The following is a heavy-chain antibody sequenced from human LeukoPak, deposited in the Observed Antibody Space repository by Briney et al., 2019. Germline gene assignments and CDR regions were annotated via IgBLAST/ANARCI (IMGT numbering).Heavy chain of an antibody. J-gene: IGHJ4*02. V-gene: IGHV1-8*03. D-gene: IGHD2-15*01. CDR1: GYTLTELS. Sequence: ASVKVSCKVSGYTLTELSMHWVRQAPGQGLEWMGWMNPNSGNTGYAQKFQGRVTITRNTSISTAYMELSSLRSEDTAVYYCARDITSDYWGQGTLVTVSS. CDR2: MNPNSGNT. CDR3: ARDITSDY.